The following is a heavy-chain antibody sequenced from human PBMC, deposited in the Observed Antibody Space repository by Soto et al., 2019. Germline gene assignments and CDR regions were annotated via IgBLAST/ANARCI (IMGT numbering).Heavy chain of an antibody. V-gene: IGHV1-18*01. J-gene: IGHJ5*02. D-gene: IGHD2-15*01. CDR2: ISAYNGNT. Sequence: ASVKVSCKASGYTFTSYGISWVRQAPGQGLEWMGWISAYNGNTNYAQKLQGRVTMTTDTSTSTAYMELRSLRSDDTAVYYCARDVKSIVVVVAASNWFDPWGQGTLVTVSS. CDR3: ARDVKSIVVVVAASNWFDP. CDR1: GYTFTSYG.